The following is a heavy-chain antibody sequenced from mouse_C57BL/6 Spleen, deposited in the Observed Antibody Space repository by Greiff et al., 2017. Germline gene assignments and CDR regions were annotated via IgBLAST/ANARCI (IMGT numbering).Heavy chain of an antibody. CDR2: IYPGSGNT. CDR1: GYTFTDYY. J-gene: IGHJ4*01. Sequence: VQLQQSGAELVRPGASVKLSCKASGYTFTDYYINWVKQRPGQGLEWIARIYPGSGNTYYNEKFKGKATLTAEKSSSTAYMQLSSLTSEDSAVYFCARGGITTVKGYAMDDWGQGTSVTVSS. D-gene: IGHD1-1*01. CDR3: ARGGITTVKGYAMDD. V-gene: IGHV1-76*01.